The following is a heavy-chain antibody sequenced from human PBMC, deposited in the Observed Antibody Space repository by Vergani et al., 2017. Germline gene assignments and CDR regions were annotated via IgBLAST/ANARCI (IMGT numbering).Heavy chain of an antibody. CDR3: ARDWPGGEPFDY. D-gene: IGHD2-21*01. CDR2: ISIGSNTI. J-gene: IGHJ4*02. CDR1: GFTFSGYA. V-gene: IGHV3-48*02. Sequence: EVQLVESGGGLVQPGGSLRLSCAASGFTFSGYAMNWVRQAPGKGLQWVSYISIGSNTIYYADSVKGRFTISRDDAKNSLYLQMNSLRDEDTSVYYCARDWPGGEPFDYWGQGTLVTVSS.